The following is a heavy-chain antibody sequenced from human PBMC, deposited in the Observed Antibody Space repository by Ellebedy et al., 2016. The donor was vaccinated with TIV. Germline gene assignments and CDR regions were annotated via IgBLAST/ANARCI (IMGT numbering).Heavy chain of an antibody. D-gene: IGHD6-13*01. CDR1: GDSVSTDIG. CDR2: TYYRSKWNN. J-gene: IGHJ4*02. CDR3: ARDSEQLVWGD. Sequence: SQTLSLTCVISGDSVSTDIGWNWIRQSPSRGLEWLGRTYYRSKWNNDYAVSVKSRITINPDTSKNQFSLQLNSVTPEDTAVYYCARDSEQLVWGDWGQGTLVTVSS. V-gene: IGHV6-1*01.